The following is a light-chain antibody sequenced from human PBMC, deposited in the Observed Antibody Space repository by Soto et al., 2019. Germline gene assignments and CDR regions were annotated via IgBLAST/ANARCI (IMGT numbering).Light chain of an antibody. Sequence: QSALTQPASVSGSPGQSITISCTGTSSDVGSYNLVSWYQQHPGKAPKLRIYEVSKRPSGVSNRFSGSKSGNTASLTISGLPTEDEADSYCCSYAGSSNCVFGTGTKVTVL. CDR1: SSDVGSYNL. V-gene: IGLV2-23*02. CDR2: EVS. J-gene: IGLJ1*01. CDR3: CSYAGSSNCV.